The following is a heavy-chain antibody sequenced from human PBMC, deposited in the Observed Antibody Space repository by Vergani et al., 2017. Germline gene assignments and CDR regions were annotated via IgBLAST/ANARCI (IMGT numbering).Heavy chain of an antibody. D-gene: IGHD6-19*01. CDR2: IYYSGST. V-gene: IGHV4-39*01. J-gene: IGHJ5*02. CDR3: ARHSTVEWLVKLGWIDP. Sequence: QLQLQESGPGLVKPSATLSLTCSVSGASIRSSNYYWGWIRQPPGKGLEWIASIYYSGSTYYNPSLKSRVTISVDTSKNQFSLKLNSVTAADTAVYFCARHSTVEWLVKLGWIDPWGQGTLVTVSS. CDR1: GASIRSSNYY.